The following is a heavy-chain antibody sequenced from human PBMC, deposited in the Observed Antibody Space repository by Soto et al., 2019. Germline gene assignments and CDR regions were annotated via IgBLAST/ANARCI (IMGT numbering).Heavy chain of an antibody. V-gene: IGHV4-59*01. CDR2: IYYSGST. J-gene: IGHJ5*02. D-gene: IGHD4-17*01. Sequence: QVQLQESGPGLVKASETLSLTCTVSGGSISSYYWSWIRQPPGKGLEWIGYIYYSGSTNYNPSLKSRVTISVAASKNQFSLKLSSVTAADTAVYYWAGGPYGGGNWFDPWGQGTLVTVSS. CDR1: GGSISSYY. CDR3: AGGPYGGGNWFDP.